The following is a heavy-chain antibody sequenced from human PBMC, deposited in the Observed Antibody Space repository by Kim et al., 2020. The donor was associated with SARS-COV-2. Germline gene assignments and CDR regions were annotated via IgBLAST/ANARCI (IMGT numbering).Heavy chain of an antibody. CDR3: AKGEQLVLGWFDP. Sequence: YAEARNGRCTISRDNSKNTLYLQMNSLRAEDTAVYYCAKGEQLVLGWFDPWGQGTLVTVSS. J-gene: IGHJ5*02. V-gene: IGHV3-30*02. D-gene: IGHD6-6*01.